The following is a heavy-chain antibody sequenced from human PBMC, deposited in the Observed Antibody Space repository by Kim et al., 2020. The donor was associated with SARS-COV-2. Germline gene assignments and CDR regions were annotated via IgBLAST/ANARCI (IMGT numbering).Heavy chain of an antibody. J-gene: IGHJ4*02. D-gene: IGHD6-13*01. Sequence: GGSLRLSCAASGFTFSSYSMNWVRQAPGKGLEWVSSISSSSSYIYYADSVKGRFTISRDNAKNSLYLQMNSLRAEDTAVYYCASDTGYSSSWTVGGGYYFDYWGQGTLVTVSS. V-gene: IGHV3-21*01. CDR1: GFTFSSYS. CDR3: ASDTGYSSSWTVGGGYYFDY. CDR2: ISSSSSYI.